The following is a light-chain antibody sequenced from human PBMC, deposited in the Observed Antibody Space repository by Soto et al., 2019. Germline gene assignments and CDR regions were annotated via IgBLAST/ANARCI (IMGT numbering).Light chain of an antibody. CDR3: QQRRSWPIT. V-gene: IGKV3-15*01. CDR1: QSVNHN. CDR2: GAS. J-gene: IGKJ5*01. Sequence: DRVMTQSPDTLSASPGERVSLSCRASQSVNHNLAWYQQKPGQAPRLLIYGASTRATGIPARFSGSGSGTDFTLTISSLEPEDFAVYYCQQRRSWPITFGQGTRLEIK.